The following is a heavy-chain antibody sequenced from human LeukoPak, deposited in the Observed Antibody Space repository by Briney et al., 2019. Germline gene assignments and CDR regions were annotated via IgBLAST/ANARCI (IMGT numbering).Heavy chain of an antibody. CDR2: IKQDGSEK. CDR1: GFTFSSYW. D-gene: IGHD3-10*01. V-gene: IGHV3-7*01. Sequence: GGSLRLSCAASGFTFSSYWMSWVRQAPGKGLEWVANIKQDGSEKYYVDSVKGRFTISRDNAKNSLYLQMNSLRAEDTAVYYCARASLWFGAQREDDIWGQGTMVTVSS. J-gene: IGHJ3*02. CDR3: ARASLWFGAQREDDI.